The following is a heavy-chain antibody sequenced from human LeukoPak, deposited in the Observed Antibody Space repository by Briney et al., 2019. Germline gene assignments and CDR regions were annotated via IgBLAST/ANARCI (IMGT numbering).Heavy chain of an antibody. V-gene: IGHV1-2*02. D-gene: IGHD1-26*01. J-gene: IGHJ4*02. CDR3: ARGGGRYSNS. Sequence: GAPVKGSCRGSWYTFTDYYVHWVGQAPGQGLEWMGWINPNSGGTFSAQNFQGRVTMTRDTSLSTAYMELSGLRSDDTAVYYCARGGGRYSNSWGQGALVTVSS. CDR2: INPNSGGT. CDR1: WYTFTDYY.